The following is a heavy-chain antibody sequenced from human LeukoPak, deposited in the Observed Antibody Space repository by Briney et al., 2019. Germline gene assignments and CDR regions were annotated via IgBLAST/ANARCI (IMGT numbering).Heavy chain of an antibody. CDR3: ARGRGSWYGVYFDH. V-gene: IGHV3-7*01. CDR1: GFTFTDYW. Sequence: GGSLRLSCAASGFTFTDYWMSWVRQAPGKGLEWVANIKRDGSEKYYVDSVKGRFTISRDNAKNSLYLQLNSLRTEDTAVYYCARGRGSWYGVYFDHWGQGTLVTVSS. J-gene: IGHJ4*02. CDR2: IKRDGSEK. D-gene: IGHD6-13*01.